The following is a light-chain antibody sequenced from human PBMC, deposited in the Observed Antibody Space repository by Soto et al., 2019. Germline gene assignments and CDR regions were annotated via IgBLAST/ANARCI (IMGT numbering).Light chain of an antibody. J-gene: IGLJ1*01. CDR1: RSDVGSYNR. CDR3: SSFSSTYTYV. V-gene: IGLV2-18*02. Sequence: SCTGTRSDVGSYNRVAWYQQPPGTAPKLIISEVNNRPSGVPDRFSGSKSGNTASLTISGLQALDDADSYSSSFSSTYTYVVGPGTMITVL. CDR2: EVN.